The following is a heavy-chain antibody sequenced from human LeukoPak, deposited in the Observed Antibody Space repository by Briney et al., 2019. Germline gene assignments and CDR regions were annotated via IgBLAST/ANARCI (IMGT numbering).Heavy chain of an antibody. Sequence: SETLSLTCAVYGGSFSGYYWSWIRQPPGKXXXXXXXXXXXXXXXXNPSLKSRVTISVDTSKNQFSLKLSSVTAADTAVYYCARGDWRYYDILTGYKAYYYYGMDVWGKGTTVTVSS. CDR2: XXXXXXX. CDR1: GGSFSGYY. D-gene: IGHD3-9*01. J-gene: IGHJ6*04. CDR3: ARGDWRYYDILTGYKAYYYYGMDV. V-gene: IGHV4-34*01.